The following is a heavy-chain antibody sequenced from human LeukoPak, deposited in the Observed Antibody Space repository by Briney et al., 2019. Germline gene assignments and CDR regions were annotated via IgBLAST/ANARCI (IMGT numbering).Heavy chain of an antibody. Sequence: SETLSLTCTVSGGSITSGNNYWNWIRQSPGTGLEWIGFIYSGGRTNYNPFLRSRVVISADASKNRISLRVESMTAADTAVYYCVKAPTVAGSYGWFDPWGQGTLVTVSS. CDR2: IYSGGRT. CDR3: VKAPTVAGSYGWFDP. D-gene: IGHD5-18*01. J-gene: IGHJ5*02. CDR1: GGSITSGNNY. V-gene: IGHV4-30-4*01.